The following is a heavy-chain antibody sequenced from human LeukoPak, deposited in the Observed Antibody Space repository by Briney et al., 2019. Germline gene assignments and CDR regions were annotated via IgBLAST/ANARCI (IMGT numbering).Heavy chain of an antibody. V-gene: IGHV3-74*01. J-gene: IGHJ4*02. CDR3: ARGSYSGYDY. CDR2: IHSDGIGT. CDR1: GXTFSSYW. Sequence: GGSLRLSCAASGXTFSSYWMHWIRQAPGKGLVWVSRIHSDGIGTSYADSVRGRFTISRDNAKNTLYLQMNSLRAEDTAVYYCARGSYSGYDYWGQGTLVTVSS. D-gene: IGHD5-12*01.